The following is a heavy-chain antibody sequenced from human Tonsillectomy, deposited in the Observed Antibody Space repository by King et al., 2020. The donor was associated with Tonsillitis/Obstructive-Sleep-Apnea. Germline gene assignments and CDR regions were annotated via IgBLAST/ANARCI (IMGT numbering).Heavy chain of an antibody. CDR2: IGGSGGST. J-gene: IGHJ4*02. Sequence: VQLVQSGGGLVQPGGSLRLSCAASGFTFSNYAMNWVRQAPGKGLEWVSAIGGSGGSTNYVDSVKGRFTISRDNSKSTLYLQMNSLRAEDTAVYHCAKDGEYDFWSGYYIGKYYFECWGQGTLVTVSS. CDR3: AKDGEYDFWSGYYIGKYYFEC. D-gene: IGHD3-3*01. CDR1: GFTFSNYA. V-gene: IGHV3-23*04.